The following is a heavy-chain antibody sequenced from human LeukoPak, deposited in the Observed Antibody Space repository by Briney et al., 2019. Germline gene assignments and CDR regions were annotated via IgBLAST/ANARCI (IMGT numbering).Heavy chain of an antibody. CDR3: AGGSGSYFYYFDY. CDR2: IIPIFSTA. J-gene: IGHJ4*02. Sequence: ASVKVSCKASGGTFSSYAISWVRQAPGQGLECMGGIIPIFSTANYAQKFQGRVTITADESTSTAYMELSSLRSEDTAVYYCAGGSGSYFYYFDYWGQGTLVTVSS. CDR1: GGTFSSYA. V-gene: IGHV1-69*13. D-gene: IGHD3-10*01.